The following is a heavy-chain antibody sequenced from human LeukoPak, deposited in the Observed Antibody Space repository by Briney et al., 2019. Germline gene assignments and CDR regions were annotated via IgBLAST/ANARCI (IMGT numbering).Heavy chain of an antibody. CDR1: GFTFDDYA. CDR2: ISWDGGST. J-gene: IGHJ4*02. V-gene: IGHV3-43D*03. D-gene: IGHD3-22*01. CDR3: AKDMAAGYYDSSGLFDY. Sequence: GGSLRLSCAASGFTFDDYAMHWVRHAPGKGLEWVSLISWDGGSTYYADSVKGRFSISRDNSKNSLYLQMNSLRAEDTALYYCAKDMAAGYYDSSGLFDYWGQGTLVTVSS.